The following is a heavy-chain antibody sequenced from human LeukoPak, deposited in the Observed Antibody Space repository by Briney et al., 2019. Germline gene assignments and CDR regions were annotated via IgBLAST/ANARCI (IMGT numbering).Heavy chain of an antibody. CDR2: ISAYNGNT. CDR1: GYTFTSYG. CDR3: ARDRDYDILTGYPSPYYYGMDV. Sequence: ASVKVSCKASGYTFTSYGISWVRQAPGQGLEWMGWISAYNGNTNYAQKLQGRVTMTTDTSTSTAYMELSSLRSGDTAVYYCARDRDYDILTGYPSPYYYGMDVWGQGTTVTVSS. V-gene: IGHV1-18*01. J-gene: IGHJ6*02. D-gene: IGHD3-9*01.